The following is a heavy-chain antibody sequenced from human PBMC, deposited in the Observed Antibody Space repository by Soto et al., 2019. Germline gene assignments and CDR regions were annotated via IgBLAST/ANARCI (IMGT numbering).Heavy chain of an antibody. CDR3: ERDNLNYIAVAGHPYYYMVV. D-gene: IGHD6-19*01. Sequence: PSETLSLTCTVSGGSISSYYWSWIRQPPGKGLEWIGYIYYSGSTNYNPSLKSRVTISVDTSKNKFSLKLSSVTAAETAVYYCERDNLNYIAVAGHPYYYMVVWGQGPRSPS. J-gene: IGHJ6*03. CDR2: IYYSGST. V-gene: IGHV4-59*01. CDR1: GGSISSYY.